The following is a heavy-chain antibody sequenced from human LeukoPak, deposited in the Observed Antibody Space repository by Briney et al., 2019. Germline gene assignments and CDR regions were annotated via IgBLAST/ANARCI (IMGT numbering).Heavy chain of an antibody. CDR1: GFTFSSYA. D-gene: IGHD3-22*01. CDR2: ISGSGGST. V-gene: IGHV3-23*01. CDR3: AKEYYYDSSGPVDY. J-gene: IGHJ4*02. Sequence: GGSLRLSCAASGFTFSSYAMSWVRKAPGKGLEWVSAISGSGGSTYYADSVKGRFTISRDNSKNTLYLQMNSLRAEDTAVYYCAKEYYYDSSGPVDYWGQGTLVTVSS.